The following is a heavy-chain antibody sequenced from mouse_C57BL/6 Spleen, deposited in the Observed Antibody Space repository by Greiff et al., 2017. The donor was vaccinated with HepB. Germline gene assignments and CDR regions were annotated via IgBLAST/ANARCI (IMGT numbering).Heavy chain of an antibody. D-gene: IGHD1-1*01. V-gene: IGHV1-37*01. CDR3: ARGGLWATVVEETWFAY. CDR1: GYSFTGYF. CDR2: INPYNGDT. Sequence: EVMLVESGPELVKPGASVKISCKASGYSFTGYFMNWVKQSHGKSLEWIGRINPYNGDTFYNQKFKGKATLTVDKSSSTAHMELLSLTSEDFAVYYCARGGLWATVVEETWFAYWGQGTLVTVSA. J-gene: IGHJ3*01.